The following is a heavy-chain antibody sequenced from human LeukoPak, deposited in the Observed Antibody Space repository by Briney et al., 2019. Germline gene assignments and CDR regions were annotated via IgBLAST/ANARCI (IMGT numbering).Heavy chain of an antibody. CDR3: AREGCSSTSCSFDY. J-gene: IGHJ4*02. V-gene: IGHV3-74*01. Sequence: GGSLRLSCAASGFTFGSYWMHWVRQAPGKGLVWVSRISTDGTSTSYADSVKGRFTISRDNAKNTLYLQMNSLRAEDTAVYYCAREGCSSTSCSFDYWGQGTLVTVSS. CDR2: ISTDGTST. D-gene: IGHD2-2*01. CDR1: GFTFGSYW.